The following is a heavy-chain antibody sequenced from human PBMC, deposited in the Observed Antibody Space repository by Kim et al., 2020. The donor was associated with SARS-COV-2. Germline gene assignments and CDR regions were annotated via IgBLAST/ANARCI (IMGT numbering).Heavy chain of an antibody. V-gene: IGHV3-74*01. CDR3: GTVFEH. D-gene: IGHD2-8*02. Sequence: DHEGMGTSYADSVKGRFTISRDTAKNILYLQMNSLTAEDTAVYYCGTVFEHWGRGTLVTVSS. J-gene: IGHJ4*02. CDR2: DHEGMGT.